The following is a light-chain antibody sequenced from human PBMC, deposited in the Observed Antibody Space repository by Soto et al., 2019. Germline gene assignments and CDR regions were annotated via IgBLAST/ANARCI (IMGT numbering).Light chain of an antibody. V-gene: IGLV1-47*01. CDR1: SSNFASNS. CDR2: KSN. J-gene: IGLJ1*01. CDR3: SSYAGSNSYV. Sequence: QSVLTQPPSASGAPGQRVTISCSGSSSNFASNSVYWYQQVPGTAPKLLIYKSNQRPSGVPDRFSGSKSGNTASLNVSGLQADDEADYYCSSYAGSNSYVFGTGTKVTVL.